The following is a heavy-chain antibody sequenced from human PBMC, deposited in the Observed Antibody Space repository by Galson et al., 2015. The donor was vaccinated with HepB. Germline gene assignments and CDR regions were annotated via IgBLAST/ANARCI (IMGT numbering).Heavy chain of an antibody. CDR2: IDWDDDK. J-gene: IGHJ4*02. CDR3: ARIKSDSSGYYFFDY. V-gene: IGHV2-70*11. CDR1: GFSLRTSGMC. D-gene: IGHD3-22*01. Sequence: PALVKPTQTLTLTCTFSGFSLRTSGMCVSWIRQPPGKALEWLARIDWDDDKYYSTSLKTRLTISKDTSKNQVVLTMTNMDPVDTATYYCARIKSDSSGYYFFDYWGQGTLVTVSS.